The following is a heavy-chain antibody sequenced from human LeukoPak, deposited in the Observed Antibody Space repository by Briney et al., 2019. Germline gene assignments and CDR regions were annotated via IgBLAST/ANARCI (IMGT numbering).Heavy chain of an antibody. CDR3: AREDYYNSGGYYLDY. V-gene: IGHV4-38-2*02. D-gene: IGHD3-22*01. J-gene: IGHJ4*02. Sequence: SETLSLTCTVSGYSISNGYYWAWIRQPPGKGLEWIGNIYHSGSTNYSPSLKSRVTISVDTSKNQFSLKLSSVTAADTAVYFCAREDYYNSGGYYLDYWGQGTLVTVSS. CDR1: GYSISNGYY. CDR2: IYHSGST.